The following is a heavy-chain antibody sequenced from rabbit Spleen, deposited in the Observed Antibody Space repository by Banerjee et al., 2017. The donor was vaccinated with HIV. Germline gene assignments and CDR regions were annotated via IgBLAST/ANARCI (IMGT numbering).Heavy chain of an antibody. D-gene: IGHD4-2*01. Sequence: QSLEESGGGLVKPGGTLTLTCTVSGFTISSTYWMCWFRQAPGRGLEWIACIYAGSSGSTYSATWAKGRFTVSKTSSTTVTLQMTTLTAADTATYFCARYAGTSFSTYGMDLWGQGTLVTVS. V-gene: IGHV1S40*01. CDR2: IYAGSSGST. CDR3: ARYAGTSFSTYGMDL. J-gene: IGHJ6*01. CDR1: GFTISSTYW.